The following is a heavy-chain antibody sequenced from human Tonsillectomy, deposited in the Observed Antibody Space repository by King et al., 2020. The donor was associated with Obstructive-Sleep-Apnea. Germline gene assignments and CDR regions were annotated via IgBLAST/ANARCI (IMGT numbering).Heavy chain of an antibody. CDR2: IYRSGST. Sequence: VQLQESGPRVVKPSETLSLTCSVSGYSISSGYYWGWIRQTPGKGLEWIASIYRSGSTDYNPSLKSRLTISVDTSRNHFSLKVRSVTAADTAMYYCARVFPGDYWGQGIHVIVSS. CDR3: ARVFPGDY. V-gene: IGHV4-38-2*02. J-gene: IGHJ4*02. CDR1: GYSISSGYY.